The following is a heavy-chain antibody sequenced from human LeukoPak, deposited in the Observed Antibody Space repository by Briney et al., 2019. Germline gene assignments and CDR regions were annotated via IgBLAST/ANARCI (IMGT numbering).Heavy chain of an antibody. CDR3: AKSIGTHD. V-gene: IGHV3-23*01. J-gene: IGHJ4*02. CDR2: FSASDGSR. CDR1: GFSFSSYG. D-gene: IGHD1-1*01. Sequence: PGGSLRLSCEASGFSFSSYGMSWVRQAPGEGLEWVSGFSASDGSRYYADSVKGRFTISRDNAKNTLYLQMNSLRAEDTAVYYCAKSIGTHDWGQGTLVTVSS.